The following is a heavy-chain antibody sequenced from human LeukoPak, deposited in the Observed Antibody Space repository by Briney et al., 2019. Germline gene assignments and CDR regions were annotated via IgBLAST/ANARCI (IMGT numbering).Heavy chain of an antibody. CDR2: ISAYNGNT. V-gene: IGHV1-18*01. Sequence: ASVKVSCKASGYTFTSYGISWVRQAPGQGLEWMGWISAYNGNTNYAQKLQGRVTMTTDTSTSTAYMELRSLRSDDTAVYYCARIELWFGELSHFDYWGQGTLVTVS. CDR3: ARIELWFGELSHFDY. D-gene: IGHD3-10*01. J-gene: IGHJ4*02. CDR1: GYTFTSYG.